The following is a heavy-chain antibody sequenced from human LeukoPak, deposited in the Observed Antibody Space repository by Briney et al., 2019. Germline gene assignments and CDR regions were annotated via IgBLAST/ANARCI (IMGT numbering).Heavy chain of an antibody. CDR1: GGSFSGYY. CDR2: INHSGST. CDR3: VNNGHFTLAY. V-gene: IGHV4-34*03. Sequence: SETLSLTCAVYGGSFSGYYWSWIRQPPGKGLEWIGEINHSGSTNYNPSLKSRVTISVDTSKNQFSLKLSSVTAADTAIYYCVNNGHFTLAYWGQGTLVTVSS. D-gene: IGHD1/OR15-1a*01. J-gene: IGHJ4*02.